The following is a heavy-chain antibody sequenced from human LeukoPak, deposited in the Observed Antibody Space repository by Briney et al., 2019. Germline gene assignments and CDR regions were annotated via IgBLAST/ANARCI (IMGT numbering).Heavy chain of an antibody. CDR3: AKDKSSIAAAGHFDY. Sequence: PGGPLRLSCAASGFTFSSYAMSWVRQAPGKGLEWVSGISWNGDDIVYADSVKGRFTISRDNAKNSLYLQMNSLRAEDMALYYCAKDKSSIAAAGHFDYWGQGTLVTVSS. CDR1: GFTFSSYA. D-gene: IGHD6-13*01. CDR2: ISWNGDDI. J-gene: IGHJ4*02. V-gene: IGHV3-9*03.